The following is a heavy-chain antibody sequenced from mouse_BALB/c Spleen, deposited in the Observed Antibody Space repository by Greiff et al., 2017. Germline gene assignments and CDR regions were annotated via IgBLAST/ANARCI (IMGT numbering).Heavy chain of an antibody. V-gene: IGHV1S81*02. Sequence: VKLQESGAELVKPGASVKLSCKASGYTFTSYYMYWVKQRPGQGLEWIGEINPSNGGTNFNEKFKSKATLTVDKSSSTAYMQLSSLTSEDSAVYYCTRYSYAMDYWGQGTSVTVSS. CDR1: GYTFTSYY. J-gene: IGHJ4*01. CDR2: INPSNGGT. CDR3: TRYSYAMDY.